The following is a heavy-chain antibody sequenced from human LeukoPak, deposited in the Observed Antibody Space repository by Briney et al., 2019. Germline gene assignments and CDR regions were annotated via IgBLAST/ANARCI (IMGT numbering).Heavy chain of an antibody. CDR3: ASDYGFFVY. V-gene: IGHV3-30*04. J-gene: IGHJ4*02. CDR1: GFTFSTYA. Sequence: GRSLRLSCAVSGFTFSTYAMNWVRQAPGKGLEWVAVISYDGSNKYYGDSVKGRFTISRDNSKSTLYLQMNSLRAEDTAVYYCASDYGFFVYWGQGTLVTVSS. CDR2: ISYDGSNK. D-gene: IGHD4-17*01.